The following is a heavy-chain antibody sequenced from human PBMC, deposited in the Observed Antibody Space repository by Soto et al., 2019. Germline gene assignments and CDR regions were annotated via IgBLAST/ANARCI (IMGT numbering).Heavy chain of an antibody. CDR2: IYYSGST. V-gene: IGHV4-39*01. CDR1: GGSISSSSYY. D-gene: IGHD2-2*01. J-gene: IGHJ6*02. CDR3: ASRITSCYLGCGMDV. Sequence: QLQLQESGPGLVKPSETLSLTCTVYGGSISSSSYYWGWIRQPPGKGLEWIGSIYYSGSTYYNPSLKSRVTISVDTSKNQFPLKLSSVTAADTAVYYCASRITSCYLGCGMDVWGQGTTVTVSS.